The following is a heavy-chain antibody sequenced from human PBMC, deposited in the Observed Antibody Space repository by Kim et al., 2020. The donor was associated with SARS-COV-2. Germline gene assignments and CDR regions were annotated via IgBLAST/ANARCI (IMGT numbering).Heavy chain of an antibody. Sequence: GGSLRLSCAASGFTFSSYWMHWVRQAPGKGLVWVSRINSDGSSTSYADSVKGRFTISRDNAKNTLYLQMNSLRAEDTAVYYCARVQPEPGRDYYYYYGMDVWGQGTTLTVSS. J-gene: IGHJ6*02. V-gene: IGHV3-74*01. CDR1: GFTFSSYW. CDR3: ARVQPEPGRDYYYYYGMDV. CDR2: INSDGSST.